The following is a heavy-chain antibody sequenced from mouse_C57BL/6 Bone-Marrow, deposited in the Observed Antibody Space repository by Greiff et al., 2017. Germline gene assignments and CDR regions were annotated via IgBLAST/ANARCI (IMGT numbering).Heavy chain of an antibody. V-gene: IGHV14-4*01. CDR1: GFNIKDDY. CDR3: TTPAQATKFAY. D-gene: IGHD3-2*02. Sequence: VHVKQSGAELVRPGASVKLSCTASGFNIKDDYMHWVKQRPEQGLEWIGWIDPENGDTEYASKFQGKATITADTSSNTAYLQLSSLTSEDTAVYYCTTPAQATKFAYWGQGTLVTVSA. CDR2: IDPENGDT. J-gene: IGHJ3*01.